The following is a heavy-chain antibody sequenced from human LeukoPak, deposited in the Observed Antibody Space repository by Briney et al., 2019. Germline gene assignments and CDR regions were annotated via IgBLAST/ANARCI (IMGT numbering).Heavy chain of an antibody. J-gene: IGHJ6*02. Sequence: SETLSLTCAVSGGSISSGGYFWSWIRQPPGKGLEWIGYIYHSGSTYYNPSLKSRVTISVDRSKNQFSLKLSSVTAADTAVYYCAGARITMVRGVIYYYYGMDVWGQGTTVTVSS. V-gene: IGHV4-30-2*01. CDR1: GGSISSGGYF. CDR2: IYHSGST. CDR3: AGARITMVRGVIYYYYGMDV. D-gene: IGHD3-10*01.